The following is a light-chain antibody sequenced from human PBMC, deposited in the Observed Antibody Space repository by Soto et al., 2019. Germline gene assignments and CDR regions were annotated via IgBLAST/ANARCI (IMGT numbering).Light chain of an antibody. CDR3: MQALQTPLT. V-gene: IGKV2-28*01. J-gene: IGKJ4*01. CDR1: QSLLHSNGYNY. Sequence: DIVMTQSPLSLPVTPGEPASISCRSSQSLLHSNGYNYLDWYLQKPGQSPQLLIYLGSNRASGVPDRFSGSGVGPDFTPKISRVEAEDVGVYYCMQALQTPLTYGGGTKVEIK. CDR2: LGS.